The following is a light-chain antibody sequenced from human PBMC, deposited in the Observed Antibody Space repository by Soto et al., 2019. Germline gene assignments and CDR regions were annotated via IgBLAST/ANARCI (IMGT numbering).Light chain of an antibody. CDR2: AAS. V-gene: IGKV1-39*01. CDR3: QQSYSTLT. CDR1: QSISSY. J-gene: IGKJ4*01. Sequence: DIQMTQSPSSLSASVGDRVTITCRASQSISSYLNWYQQKPGKAPKLLIYAASSLQSGVPSRFSGSGSGTDFTRTISSLQPEDFATYYCQQSYSTLTFGGGTMVEIK.